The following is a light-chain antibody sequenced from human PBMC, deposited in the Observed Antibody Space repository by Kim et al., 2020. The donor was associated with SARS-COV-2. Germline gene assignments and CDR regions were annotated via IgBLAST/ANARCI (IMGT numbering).Light chain of an antibody. Sequence: APGKTASITCGGNNIGSKRVHWYQQMPGQAPVLVIYNDSDRPSGIPERFSGSNSGNTATLTISRVEAGDEADYYCQVWDSSSDHPVFGGGTQLTVL. CDR3: QVWDSSSDHPV. CDR2: NDS. V-gene: IGLV3-21*04. J-gene: IGLJ3*02. CDR1: NIGSKR.